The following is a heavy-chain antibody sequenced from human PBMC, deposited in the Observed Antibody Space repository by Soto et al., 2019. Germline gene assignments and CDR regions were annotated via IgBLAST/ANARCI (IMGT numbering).Heavy chain of an antibody. Sequence: PSETLSLTCAVYGGSFSGYYWSWIRQPPGKGLEWIGEINHSGSTNYNPSLKSRVTISVDTSKNQFSLKLSSVTAADTAVYYCARVIVVVPAAIFRYYYYYYMDVWGKGTTVTVS. CDR1: GGSFSGYY. J-gene: IGHJ6*03. D-gene: IGHD2-2*01. V-gene: IGHV4-34*01. CDR3: ARVIVVVPAAIFRYYYYYYMDV. CDR2: INHSGST.